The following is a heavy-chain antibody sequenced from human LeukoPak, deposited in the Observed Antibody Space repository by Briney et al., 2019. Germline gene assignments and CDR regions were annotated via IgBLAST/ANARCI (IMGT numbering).Heavy chain of an antibody. CDR1: GFTFSNYG. Sequence: GKSLRLSCAASGFTFSNYGMHWVRQAPGKGLEWVAVIWYDGSSKYYADSVKGRFTISRDNSKNTLFLQMNSLRAEDTAVYYCAKDGISNNNLWDWFGPWGQGTLVTVSS. D-gene: IGHD1/OR15-1a*01. V-gene: IGHV3-33*06. CDR3: AKDGISNNNLWDWFGP. J-gene: IGHJ5*02. CDR2: IWYDGSSK.